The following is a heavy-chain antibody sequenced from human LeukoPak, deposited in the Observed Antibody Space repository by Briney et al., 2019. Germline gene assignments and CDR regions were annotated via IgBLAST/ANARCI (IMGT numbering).Heavy chain of an antibody. D-gene: IGHD5-12*01. J-gene: IGHJ6*02. CDR3: ARDLVATIIKTACGMDV. V-gene: IGHV3-11*01. Sequence: GGSLTLSCAASGFTFSDCYMSWIRQAPGKGLEWVSYISSSGSTIYYADSVKGRFTIFRDNAKNSLYLQMNSLRAEDTAVYYCARDLVATIIKTACGMDVWGQGTTVTVSS. CDR2: ISSSGSTI. CDR1: GFTFSDCY.